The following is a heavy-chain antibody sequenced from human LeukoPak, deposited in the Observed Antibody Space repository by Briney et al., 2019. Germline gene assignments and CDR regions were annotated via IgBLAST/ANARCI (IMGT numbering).Heavy chain of an antibody. Sequence: ASVKVSYKASGYGFTSYFMHWVRQAPGQGLEWMGVISPSGGSTNYVQKFQGRVTMTRDMSTSTVYMELSSLRSEDTALYRCARDLRHLKYYDIFTGFDYWGQGTLVTVSS. D-gene: IGHD3-9*01. V-gene: IGHV1-46*01. CDR2: ISPSGGST. CDR3: ARDLRHLKYYDIFTGFDY. J-gene: IGHJ4*02. CDR1: GYGFTSYF.